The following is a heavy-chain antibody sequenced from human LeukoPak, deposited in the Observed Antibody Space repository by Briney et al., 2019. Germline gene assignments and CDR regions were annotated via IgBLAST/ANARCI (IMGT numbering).Heavy chain of an antibody. CDR3: ARGLEHLSY. J-gene: IGHJ4*02. CDR2: ISSSSSYI. Sequence: GGSLRLSCAASGFTFSSDWMHWVRQAPGKGLEWVSSISSSSSYIYYADSVKGRFTISRDDAKNSLYLQMNSLRAEDTAVYYCARGLEHLSYWGQGTLVTVSS. CDR1: GFTFSSDW. D-gene: IGHD1/OR15-1a*01. V-gene: IGHV3-21*01.